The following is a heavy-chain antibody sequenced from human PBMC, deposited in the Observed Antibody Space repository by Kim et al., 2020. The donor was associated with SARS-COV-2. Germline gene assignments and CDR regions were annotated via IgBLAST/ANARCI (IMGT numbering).Heavy chain of an antibody. J-gene: IGHJ6*02. CDR3: AGYGSGSYLSYYYYYGMDV. D-gene: IGHD3-10*01. Sequence: SVKVSCKASGGTFSSYAISWVRQAPGQGLEWMGGIIPIFGTANYAQKFQGRVTITADESTSTAYMELSSLRSEDTAVYYCAGYGSGSYLSYYYYYGMDVWGQGTTVTVSS. V-gene: IGHV1-69*13. CDR2: IIPIFGTA. CDR1: GGTFSSYA.